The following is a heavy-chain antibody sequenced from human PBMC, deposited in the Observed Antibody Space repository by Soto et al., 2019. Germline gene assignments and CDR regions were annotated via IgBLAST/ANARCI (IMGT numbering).Heavy chain of an antibody. CDR1: GVTFSSYG. Sequence: GGSLRHSCAASGVTFSSYGMNWVRQAPGKGLEWVSSISSSSSYIYYADSVKGRFTISRDNAKNSLYLQMNSLRAEDTAVYYCARDGIVVVPAATTDDAFDIWGQGTMVTVS. CDR3: ARDGIVVVPAATTDDAFDI. J-gene: IGHJ3*02. V-gene: IGHV3-21*01. D-gene: IGHD2-2*01. CDR2: ISSSSSYI.